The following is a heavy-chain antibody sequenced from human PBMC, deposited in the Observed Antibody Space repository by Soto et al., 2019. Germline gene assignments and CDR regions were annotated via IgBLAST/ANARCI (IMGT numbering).Heavy chain of an antibody. CDR1: GGSISSSSHY. V-gene: IGHV4-39*01. CDR2: IYYSGTT. J-gene: IGHJ4*02. D-gene: IGHD3-16*01. CDR3: ARHTQPREALRLDY. Sequence: QLQLQESGPGLVKPSETLSLTCTVSGGSISSSSHYWVWIRQPPGKGLEWIATIYYSGTTYYNPSLKSRVTISVDTSKNQFSLKLSSVTAADTAVYYCARHTQPREALRLDYWGQGTLVTVSS.